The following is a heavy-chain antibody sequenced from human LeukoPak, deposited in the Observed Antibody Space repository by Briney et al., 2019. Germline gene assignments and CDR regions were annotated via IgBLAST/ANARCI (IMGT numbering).Heavy chain of an antibody. J-gene: IGHJ4*01. CDR3: AKDVVTFGGVIAAYFDY. CDR2: IYSDGGTNTGRT. V-gene: IGHV3-23*01. Sequence: GGSLRLSCAASGFTFASYAMNWVRQAPGKGLEWVSGIYSDGGTNTGRTFYADSVKGRFTISRDNSKNTLYLQMNSLRAEDTAVYYCAKDVVTFGGVIAAYFDYWGQGTLVTVSS. CDR1: GFTFASYA. D-gene: IGHD3-16*02.